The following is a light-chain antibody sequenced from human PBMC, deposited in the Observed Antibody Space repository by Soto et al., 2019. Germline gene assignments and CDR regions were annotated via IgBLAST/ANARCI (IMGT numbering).Light chain of an antibody. CDR1: QSISSN. CDR2: GAS. Sequence: VVMTQSPATLSVSPGERATLSCRASQSISSNLAWYQQKPGQAPRLLIYGASTRATGIPARFSGSGSGTEFTLTISSLQSEDFAIYYCQQYNNLPLTFGGGTKVEIK. V-gene: IGKV3-15*01. J-gene: IGKJ4*01. CDR3: QQYNNLPLT.